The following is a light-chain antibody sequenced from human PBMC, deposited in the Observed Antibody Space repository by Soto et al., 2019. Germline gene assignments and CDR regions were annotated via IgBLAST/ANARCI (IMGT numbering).Light chain of an antibody. V-gene: IGKV3-11*01. CDR3: QQRSNAWT. Sequence: EIVMTPSPATLSLSPVERATLSCRASQSVGNTLAWYQQKPGQAPRLLIYDASNRATGIPARFSGSGSGTDFTLTISSLEPEDFAVYYCQQRSNAWTFGQGTKVDIK. CDR1: QSVGNT. J-gene: IGKJ1*01. CDR2: DAS.